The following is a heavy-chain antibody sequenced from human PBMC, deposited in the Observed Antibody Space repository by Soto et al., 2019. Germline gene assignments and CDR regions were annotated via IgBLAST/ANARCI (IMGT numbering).Heavy chain of an antibody. V-gene: IGHV3-33*01. D-gene: IGHD3-22*01. CDR1: GFKFRNYA. CDR3: ARAHTMMILDRFDP. CDR2: IWFDGSKK. J-gene: IGHJ5*02. Sequence: QVQLVESGGGVVQPGKSLRLSCAASGFKFRNYAIHWVRQAPGKGLEWLAVIWFDGSKKYYADSVKGRFTISRDNSKNTVYLDMNSPTADDSGVFYCARAHTMMILDRFDPWGHGTLVTVSS.